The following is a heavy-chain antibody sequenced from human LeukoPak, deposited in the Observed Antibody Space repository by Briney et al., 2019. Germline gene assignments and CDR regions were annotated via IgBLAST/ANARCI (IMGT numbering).Heavy chain of an antibody. J-gene: IGHJ6*03. Sequence: SETLSLTCAVYGGSFSGYYLSWVRQPPGKGLEWVGEINHSGSTNYNPSLKSRVTISVDTSKNQFSLTLSSVPAADTAVYYCASAVVPAAPPHYYHMDVWGKGPTVTVSS. D-gene: IGHD2-2*01. CDR2: INHSGST. CDR3: ASAVVPAAPPHYYHMDV. V-gene: IGHV4-34*01. CDR1: GGSFSGYY.